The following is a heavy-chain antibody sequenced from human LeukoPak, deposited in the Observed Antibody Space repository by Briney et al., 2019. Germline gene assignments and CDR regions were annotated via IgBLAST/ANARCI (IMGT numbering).Heavy chain of an antibody. Sequence: QTGGSLRLSCAASGFTFSSYAMRWVRQAPGKGLEWVSAISGGGGSTYYADSVKGRFTISRDNSKNTLYLQMSSLRAEDTAVYYCAKDPIGGYDPAFDYWGQGTLVTVSS. D-gene: IGHD5-12*01. CDR3: AKDPIGGYDPAFDY. CDR2: ISGGGGST. CDR1: GFTFSSYA. V-gene: IGHV3-23*01. J-gene: IGHJ4*02.